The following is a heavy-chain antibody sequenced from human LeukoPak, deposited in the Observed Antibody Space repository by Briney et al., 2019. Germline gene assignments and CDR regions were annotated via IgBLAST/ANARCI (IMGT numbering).Heavy chain of an antibody. CDR2: ISEDGRT. CDR1: GFSFSSYV. V-gene: IGHV3-23*01. CDR3: AKDYYDSSGYGDY. Sequence: GGSLRLSCAASGFSFSSYVMIWVRQAPGKGLEWVSGISEDGRTYYSDSVKARFTISRDNSMNTLYLQMNSLRAEDTAVYYCAKDYYDSSGYGDYGGQGTLVTVS. J-gene: IGHJ4*02. D-gene: IGHD3-22*01.